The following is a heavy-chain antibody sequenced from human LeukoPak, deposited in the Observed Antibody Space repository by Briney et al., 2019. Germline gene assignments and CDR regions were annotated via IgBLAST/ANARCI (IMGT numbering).Heavy chain of an antibody. CDR3: ARSYYYDSSGYYQRVFGY. CDR1: GFTFSSYA. V-gene: IGHV3-23*01. J-gene: IGHJ4*02. CDR2: ISGSGGST. Sequence: GGSLRLSCAASGFTFSSYAMSWVRQAPGKGLEWVSAISGSGGSTYYADSVKGRFTISRDNSKNTLYLQMNSLRAEDTAVYYCARSYYYDSSGYYQRVFGYWGQGTLVTVSS. D-gene: IGHD3-22*01.